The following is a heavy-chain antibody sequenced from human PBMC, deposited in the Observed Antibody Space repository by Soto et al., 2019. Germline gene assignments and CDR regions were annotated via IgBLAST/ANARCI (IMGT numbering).Heavy chain of an antibody. V-gene: IGHV3-15*05. J-gene: IGHJ4*02. CDR2: IKSKPHGGTT. Sequence: GGSLRLSCAASGFTVSNAWMTWVRQAPGKGLEWVAHIKSKPHGGTTEYAPAVKDRFTISRDDSTNMAYLQMNSLRAEDTALYYCAKDRGIVATRGIDYWGQGTLVTVSS. D-gene: IGHD5-12*01. CDR1: GFTVSNAW. CDR3: AKDRGIVATRGIDY.